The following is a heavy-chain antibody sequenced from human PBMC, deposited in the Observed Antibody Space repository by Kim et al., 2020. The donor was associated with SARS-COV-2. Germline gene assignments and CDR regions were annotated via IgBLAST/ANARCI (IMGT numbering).Heavy chain of an antibody. CDR2: IYYSGST. Sequence: SETLSLTCTVSGGSISSSSYYWGWIRQPPGKGLEWIGSIYYSGSTYYNPSLKSRVTISVDTSKNQFSLKLSSVTAADTAVYYSARVGVSSSWYPNYYYYYGMDVWGQGTTVTVSS. V-gene: IGHV4-39*01. CDR3: ARVGVSSSWYPNYYYYYGMDV. J-gene: IGHJ6*02. D-gene: IGHD6-13*01. CDR1: GGSISSSSYY.